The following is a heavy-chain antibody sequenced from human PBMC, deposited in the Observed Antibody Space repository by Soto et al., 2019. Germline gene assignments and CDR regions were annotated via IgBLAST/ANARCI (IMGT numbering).Heavy chain of an antibody. V-gene: IGHV4-39*01. CDR1: GYSVSSSDYY. CDR3: APLSVSLSGPYGIHV. J-gene: IGHJ6*02. CDR2: MLFSGLT. Sequence: QLHLQESGPGLVKPSETLSLTCSVSGYSVSSSDYYWAWIRQPPGKGLGWIGSMLFSGLTYYNPSLKSLVPLSVDTSKNLFSVRLNSVTASDTAVYYCAPLSVSLSGPYGIHVWGQGTTVTVSS. D-gene: IGHD2-15*01.